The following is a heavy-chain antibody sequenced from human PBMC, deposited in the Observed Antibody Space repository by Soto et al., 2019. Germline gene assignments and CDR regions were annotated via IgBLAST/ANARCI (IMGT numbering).Heavy chain of an antibody. J-gene: IGHJ4*02. Sequence: EVHLVESGGGLVEPGGSLRLSCAASGFTFSNAWMSWVRQAPGKGLEWVGHIKSKNDGGKTEYAAPVKGRFTISRDDSKNTMYVQMNRLKTEDTAVYYCTTSNHAARGYWGQGTLVTVSS. CDR2: IKSKNDGGKT. CDR3: TTSNHAARGY. D-gene: IGHD6-13*01. CDR1: GFTFSNAW. V-gene: IGHV3-15*01.